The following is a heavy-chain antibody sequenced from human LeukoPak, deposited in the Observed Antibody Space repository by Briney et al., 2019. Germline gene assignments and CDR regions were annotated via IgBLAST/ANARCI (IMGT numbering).Heavy chain of an antibody. CDR2: ISYDGSNK. CDR3: ARGSGYYSYFDY. CDR1: GFTFSSYA. Sequence: GGSLRLSCAASGFTFSSYAMHWVRQAPGKGLERVAVISYDGSNKYYADSVKGRFTISRDNSKNTLYLQMNSLRAEDTAVYYCARGSGYYSYFDYWGQGTLVTVSS. D-gene: IGHD3-22*01. J-gene: IGHJ4*02. V-gene: IGHV3-30-3*01.